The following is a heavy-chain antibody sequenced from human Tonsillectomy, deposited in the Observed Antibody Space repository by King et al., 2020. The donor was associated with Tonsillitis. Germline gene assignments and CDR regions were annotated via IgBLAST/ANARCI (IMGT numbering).Heavy chain of an antibody. CDR1: GYIFSNFY. Sequence: QLVQSGAELKKPGASVNVSCKASGYIFSNFYMHWVRQAPGQGLEWMGIITPSGDRTTYAQKFQGRLAMTRDTFTSTLYMELRSLTSDDTAVYFCAREITGSYRALDVWGQGTLVTVSS. J-gene: IGHJ3*01. CDR3: AREITGSYRALDV. CDR2: ITPSGDRT. V-gene: IGHV1-46*01. D-gene: IGHD1-26*01.